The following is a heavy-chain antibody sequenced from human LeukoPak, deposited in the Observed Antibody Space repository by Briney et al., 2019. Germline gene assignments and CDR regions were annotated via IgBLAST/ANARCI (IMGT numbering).Heavy chain of an antibody. CDR1: GGSISSYY. D-gene: IGHD1-26*01. CDR3: ARDGSYYAFEAFDI. V-gene: IGHV4-4*07. CDR2: IYTSGST. J-gene: IGHJ3*02. Sequence: ASETLSLXCTVSGGSISSYYWSWIRQPAGKGLEWIGRIYTSGSTSCNPSLKSRVTMSVDTSKNQFSPKLSSVTAADTAVYYCARDGSYYAFEAFDIWGQGTMVTVSS.